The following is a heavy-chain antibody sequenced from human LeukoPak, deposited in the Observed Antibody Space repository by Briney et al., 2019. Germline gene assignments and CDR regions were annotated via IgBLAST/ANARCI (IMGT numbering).Heavy chain of an antibody. CDR2: STSRTTDK. CDR3: ARDPDDPIVGATKDDY. D-gene: IGHD1-26*01. V-gene: IGHV3-21*01. CDR1: GYTFTSYT. J-gene: IGHJ4*02. Sequence: GGSLRLSCAASGYTFTSYTKNWVRQAPGKGLEWVSSSTSRTTDKYYADSVKGRFTISRDNAKNSLYLQMNSLRAEDTAVYYCARDPDDPIVGATKDDYWGQGTLVTVSS.